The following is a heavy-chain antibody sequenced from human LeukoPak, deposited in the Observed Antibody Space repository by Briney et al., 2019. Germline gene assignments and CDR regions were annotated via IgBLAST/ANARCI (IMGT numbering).Heavy chain of an antibody. D-gene: IGHD1-26*01. J-gene: IGHJ4*02. V-gene: IGHV4-39*02. CDR2: IYYSGST. CDR3: ARGVPAPELQSIVGATTGLYYFDY. CDR1: GDSTSSDRYY. Sequence: PSETLSLTCTVSGDSTSSDRYYGGWVRQPPGKGLEWIGNIYYSGSTYYNPSLKSRVTMSVDTSKNQFFLKLNSVTAADTAVYYCARGVPAPELQSIVGATTGLYYFDYWGQGTLVTVSS.